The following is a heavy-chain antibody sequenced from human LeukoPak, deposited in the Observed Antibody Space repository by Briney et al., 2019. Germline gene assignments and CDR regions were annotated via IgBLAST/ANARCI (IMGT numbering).Heavy chain of an antibody. Sequence: ASVKVSSTASGYTFTVYYMHWVRQAPGQGLEWMGWINPNSGGTNYAQKFQGRVTMTRDTSISTAYMELSRLRSDDTAVYYCARFPVSLQLVEWGQGTLVTVSS. CDR1: GYTFTVYY. V-gene: IGHV1-2*02. D-gene: IGHD5-24*01. CDR3: ARFPVSLQLVE. CDR2: INPNSGGT. J-gene: IGHJ4*02.